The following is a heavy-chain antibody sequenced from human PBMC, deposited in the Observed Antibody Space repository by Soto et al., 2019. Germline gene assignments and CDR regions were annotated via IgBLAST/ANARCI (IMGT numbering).Heavy chain of an antibody. CDR1: GFTFSSYA. CDR3: AREYIAAAEYYYYYGMDV. V-gene: IGHV3-30-3*01. CDR2: ISYNGSNK. Sequence: GGSLRLSCAASGFTFSSYAMHWVRQAPGKGLEWVAVISYNGSNKYYADSVKGRFTISRDNSKNTLYLQMNSLRAEDTAVYYCAREYIAAAEYYYYYGMDVWGQGTTVTVSS. J-gene: IGHJ6*02. D-gene: IGHD6-13*01.